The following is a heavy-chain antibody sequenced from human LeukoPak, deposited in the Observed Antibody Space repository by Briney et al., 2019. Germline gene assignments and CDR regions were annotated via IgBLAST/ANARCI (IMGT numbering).Heavy chain of an antibody. CDR3: AREGTSGTHLNWFDP. CDR1: GGSISSYY. D-gene: IGHD1-1*01. V-gene: IGHV4-59*01. Sequence: PSETLSLTCTVSGGSISSYYWNWIRQPPGKGLEWIGYIYYSGSTNYNPSLKSRVTISVDTSKNQFSLKLNSVTAADTAVYYCAREGTSGTHLNWFDPWGQGTLVTVSS. CDR2: IYYSGST. J-gene: IGHJ5*02.